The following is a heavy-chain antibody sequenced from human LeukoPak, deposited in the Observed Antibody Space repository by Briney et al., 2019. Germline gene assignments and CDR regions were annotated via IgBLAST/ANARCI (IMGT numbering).Heavy chain of an antibody. D-gene: IGHD6-19*01. CDR3: ARVGYSSGWTYFDY. J-gene: IGHJ4*02. V-gene: IGHV3-21*01. Sequence: GALRLSCAASGFTFSSYAMSWVRQAPGKGLEWVSSISSSSSYIYYADSVKGRFTISRDNAKNSLYLQMNSLRAEDTAVYYCARVGYSSGWTYFDYWGQGTLVTVSS. CDR2: ISSSSSYI. CDR1: GFTFSSYA.